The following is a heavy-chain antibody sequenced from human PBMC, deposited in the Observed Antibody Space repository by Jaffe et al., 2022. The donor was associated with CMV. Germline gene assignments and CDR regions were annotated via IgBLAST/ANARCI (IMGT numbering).Heavy chain of an antibody. CDR1: GGSISSGGYY. V-gene: IGHV4-31*03. Sequence: QVQLQESGPGLVKPSQTLSLTCTVSGGSISSGGYYWSWIRQHPGKGLEWIGYIYYSGSTYYNPSLKSRVTISVDTSKNQFSLKLSSVTAADTAVYYCARGSDDSSGYYYPFFDYWGQGTLVTVSS. J-gene: IGHJ4*02. D-gene: IGHD3-22*01. CDR2: IYYSGST. CDR3: ARGSDDSSGYYYPFFDY.